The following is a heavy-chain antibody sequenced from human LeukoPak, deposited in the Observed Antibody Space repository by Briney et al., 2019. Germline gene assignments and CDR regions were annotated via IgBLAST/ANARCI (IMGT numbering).Heavy chain of an antibody. CDR3: VSYYYDSSGRIDY. D-gene: IGHD3-22*01. J-gene: IGHJ4*02. CDR1: GGSISSSSYY. Sequence: SETLSLTCTVSGGSISSSSYYWGWIRQPPGKGLEWIGSIYYSGSTYYNPSLKSRVTISVDTSKNQFSLKLSSVTAADTAVYYCVSYYYDSSGRIDYWGQGTLVPSPQ. V-gene: IGHV4-39*01. CDR2: IYYSGST.